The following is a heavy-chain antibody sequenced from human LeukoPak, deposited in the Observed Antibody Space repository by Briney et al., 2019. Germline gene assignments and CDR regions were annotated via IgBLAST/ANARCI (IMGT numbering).Heavy chain of an antibody. CDR1: GGSISSSPYS. J-gene: IGHJ4*02. CDR2: IYYSGST. CDR3: ARHPVVPAVDF. D-gene: IGHD2-2*01. Sequence: ASETLSLTCTVSGGSISSSPYSWGWIRQPPWKGLEWIGTIYYSGSTYYNPSLKSRVTISVDTSKNRFSLNLSSVTAADTAVYYCARHPVVPAVDFWGQGTLVTVSS. V-gene: IGHV4-39*01.